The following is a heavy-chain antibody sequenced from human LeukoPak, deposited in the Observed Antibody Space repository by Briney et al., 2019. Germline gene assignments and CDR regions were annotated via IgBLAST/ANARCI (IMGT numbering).Heavy chain of an antibody. CDR1: GGSMNSYY. J-gene: IGHJ4*02. V-gene: IGHV4-59*08. D-gene: IGHD3-9*01. Sequence: SETLSLTCSVSGGSMNSYYWSWIRQSPGKGLEWIGYIYYSWSTNYNPSLKSRVTISVDTSKNQFSLKLSSVTAADTAVYYCARHVWLQPFDYWGQGTLVTVSS. CDR2: IYYSWST. CDR3: ARHVWLQPFDY.